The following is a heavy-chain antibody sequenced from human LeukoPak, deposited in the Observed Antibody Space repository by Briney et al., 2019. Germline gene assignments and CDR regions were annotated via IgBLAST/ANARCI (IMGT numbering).Heavy chain of an antibody. J-gene: IGHJ4*02. Sequence: SETLSLTCTVSGGSISSSSYYWGWIRQPPGKGLEWIESIYYSGSTYYNPSLKSRVTISVDTSKNQFSLKLSSVTAADTAVYYCATESDYGGKFRPYPDYWGQGTLVTVSS. D-gene: IGHD4-23*01. CDR1: GGSISSSSYY. CDR2: IYYSGST. CDR3: ATESDYGGKFRPYPDY. V-gene: IGHV4-39*01.